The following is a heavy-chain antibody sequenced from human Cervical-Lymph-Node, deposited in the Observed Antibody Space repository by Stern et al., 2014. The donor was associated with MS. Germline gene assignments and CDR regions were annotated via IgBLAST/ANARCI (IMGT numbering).Heavy chain of an antibody. D-gene: IGHD3-9*01. J-gene: IGHJ3*02. Sequence: QVQLQESGPGLVKPSQTLSLTCTVSGGSISSGNYYWSWIRQPAGEGLEWIGRIYSSGSTQYNPPLKSRVTISADTSTNQFSLWLSSVTAADTAVYYCARGNYDVLTDNGGHGFDIWGQGTMVTVSS. CDR3: ARGNYDVLTDNGGHGFDI. CDR2: IYSSGST. V-gene: IGHV4-61*02. CDR1: GGSISSGNYY.